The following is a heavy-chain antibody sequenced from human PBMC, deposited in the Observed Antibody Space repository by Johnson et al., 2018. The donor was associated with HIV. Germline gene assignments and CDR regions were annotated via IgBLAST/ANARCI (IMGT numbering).Heavy chain of an antibody. J-gene: IGHJ3*02. Sequence: VQLVESGGGLVQPGGSLRLSCAASGFTFSSYGMHWVRQATGKGLEWVSAIGTAGDTYYPGSVKGRFTISRENAKNSLYLQMNSLRAGDTAVYYCARGDYGGNLDAFDIWGQGTMVTVSS. D-gene: IGHD4-23*01. CDR2: IGTAGDT. CDR3: ARGDYGGNLDAFDI. CDR1: GFTFSSYG. V-gene: IGHV3-13*01.